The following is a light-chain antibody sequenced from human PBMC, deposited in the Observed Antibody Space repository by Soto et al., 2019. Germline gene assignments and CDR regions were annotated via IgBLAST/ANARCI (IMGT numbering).Light chain of an antibody. CDR3: QHYNKAPWT. CDR1: QDVYTF. V-gene: IGKV1-27*01. Sequence: VQMTQSPSSLSASVGDRVTITCRASQDVYTFLAWYRQRPGRAPELLIYDASTLQAGVPSRFSGDGFGTHFILTISSLQPEDVATYSCQHYNKAPWTFGQGTKV. CDR2: DAS. J-gene: IGKJ1*01.